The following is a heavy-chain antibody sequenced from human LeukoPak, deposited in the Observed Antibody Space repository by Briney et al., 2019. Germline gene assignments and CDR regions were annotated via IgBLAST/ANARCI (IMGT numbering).Heavy chain of an antibody. V-gene: IGHV4-34*01. Sequence: SETLSLTCAVYGGSFSGYYWSWIRQPPGKGLEWIGEINHSGSTNYNPSLKSRVTISVDTSKNQFSLKLRSVTAADTAVYYCAGYHYYDSRGPFDYWGQGTLVTVSS. CDR1: GGSFSGYY. D-gene: IGHD3-22*01. CDR2: INHSGST. CDR3: AGYHYYDSRGPFDY. J-gene: IGHJ4*02.